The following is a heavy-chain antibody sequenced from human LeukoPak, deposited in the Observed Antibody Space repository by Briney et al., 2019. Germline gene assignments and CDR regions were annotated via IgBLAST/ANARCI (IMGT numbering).Heavy chain of an antibody. CDR3: AKPYNWNYGFDY. D-gene: IGHD1-7*01. Sequence: GASLRLSCAASGFTFSSYAMSWVRQAPGKGLEWVSAISGSGGSTYYADSVKGRFTISRDNSKNTLYLQMNSLRAEDTAVYYCAKPYNWNYGFDYWGQGTLVTVSS. V-gene: IGHV3-23*01. J-gene: IGHJ4*02. CDR1: GFTFSSYA. CDR2: ISGSGGST.